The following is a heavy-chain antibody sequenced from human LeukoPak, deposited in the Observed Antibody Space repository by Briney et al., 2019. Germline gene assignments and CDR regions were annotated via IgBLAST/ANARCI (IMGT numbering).Heavy chain of an antibody. CDR1: GFPFSSHW. CDR2: INQDGSEE. D-gene: IGHD6-19*01. CDR3: ASGGGWVFFN. Sequence: GGSLRLSCAASGFPFSSHWVSWFRQSPGKGLEWVAHINQDGSEEYYVDSVRGRFTISRDNARNSQFLQMNSLRTEDTAVYYCASGGGWVFFNWGQGTLVTVSS. J-gene: IGHJ4*02. V-gene: IGHV3-7*01.